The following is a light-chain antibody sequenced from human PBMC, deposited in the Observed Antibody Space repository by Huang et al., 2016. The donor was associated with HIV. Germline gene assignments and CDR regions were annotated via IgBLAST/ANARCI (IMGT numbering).Light chain of an antibody. V-gene: IGKV1-39*01. Sequence: DIQMTQSPSSLSASVGDRVTITCRASLSVSTYLNWYQQKPGKAPKRLIYAASNLQSGVPSRFSGSGSGTYFTLTIRSLQPEEFATYYCQQSSSIPRTFGQGTKVEIK. J-gene: IGKJ1*01. CDR1: LSVSTY. CDR2: AAS. CDR3: QQSSSIPRT.